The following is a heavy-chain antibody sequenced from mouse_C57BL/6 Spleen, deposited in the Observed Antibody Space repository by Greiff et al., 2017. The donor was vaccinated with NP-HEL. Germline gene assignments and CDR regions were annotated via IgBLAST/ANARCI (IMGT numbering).Heavy chain of an antibody. CDR3: AREGDDYAREY. J-gene: IGHJ4*01. Sequence: VQLKESGPELVKPGASVKISCKASGYSFTDYNMNWVKQSNGKSLGWIGVINPNYGTTSSNQKFKGKATLTVDQSSSTAYMQLNGLITEDSAVYYCAREGDDYAREYWGQGTSVTVSS. CDR1: GYSFTDYN. CDR2: INPNYGTT. V-gene: IGHV1-39*01. D-gene: IGHD3-3*01.